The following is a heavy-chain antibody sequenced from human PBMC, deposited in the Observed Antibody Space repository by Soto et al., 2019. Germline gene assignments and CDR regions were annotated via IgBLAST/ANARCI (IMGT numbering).Heavy chain of an antibody. Sequence: GGSLRLSCAASGFTFSSYGMHWVRQAPGKGLEWVAVIWYDGSNKYYADSVKGRSTISRDNSKNTLYLQMNSLRAEDTAVYYCARRLIAAAGSYYYYGMDVWGQGTTVTVSS. J-gene: IGHJ6*02. CDR2: IWYDGSNK. CDR1: GFTFSSYG. CDR3: ARRLIAAAGSYYYYGMDV. V-gene: IGHV3-33*01. D-gene: IGHD6-13*01.